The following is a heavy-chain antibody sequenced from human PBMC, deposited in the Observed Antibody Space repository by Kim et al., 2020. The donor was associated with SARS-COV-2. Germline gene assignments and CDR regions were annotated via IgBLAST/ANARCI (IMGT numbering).Heavy chain of an antibody. CDR1: GFTFSGYS. J-gene: IGHJ4*01. V-gene: IGHV3-21*01. D-gene: IGHD3-10*01. CDR3: ARKGRFGEIRADY. Sequence: GGSLRLSCTASGFTFSGYSMNWVRQAPGKGLEWVSSISSSSSYMYYADAVTGRVTITRSNDKNTLYLQLHILRAEATAEYYCARKGRFGEIRADY. CDR2: ISSSSSYM.